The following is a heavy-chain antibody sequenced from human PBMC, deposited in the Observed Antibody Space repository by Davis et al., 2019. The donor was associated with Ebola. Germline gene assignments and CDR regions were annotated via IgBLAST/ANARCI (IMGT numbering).Heavy chain of an antibody. CDR1: GFTFSSYA. V-gene: IGHV3-30-3*01. CDR2: ISYDGSNK. Sequence: GESLKISCAASGFTFSSYAMHWVRQAPGKGLEWVAVISYDGSNKYCADSVKGRFTISRDNSKNTLYLQMNSLRAEDTAVYYCARDPDSSSWYTLDYWGQGTLVTVSS. CDR3: ARDPDSSSWYTLDY. J-gene: IGHJ4*02. D-gene: IGHD6-13*01.